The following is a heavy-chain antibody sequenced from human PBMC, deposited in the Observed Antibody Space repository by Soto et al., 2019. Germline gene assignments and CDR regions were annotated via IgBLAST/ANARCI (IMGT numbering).Heavy chain of an antibody. CDR2: IYYSGST. Sequence: PSEALFPTCPVSCGSISRGGYYWGWVRPHPRKGLGGVGDIYYSGSTYYNPSLKSRVTISVDTSKNQFSLKLSSVTAADTAVYYCARDSPKDIVVVPAARPYYYYGMDVWGQGTTVTVSS. CDR1: CGSISRGGYY. J-gene: IGHJ6*02. D-gene: IGHD2-2*01. CDR3: ARDSPKDIVVVPAARPYYYYGMDV. V-gene: IGHV4-31*03.